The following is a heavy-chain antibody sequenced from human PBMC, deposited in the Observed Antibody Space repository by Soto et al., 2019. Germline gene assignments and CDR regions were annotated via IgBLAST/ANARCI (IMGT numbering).Heavy chain of an antibody. Sequence: PSETLSLTCTVSGVSISSYYWSWIRQPPGKGLEWIGYIYYSGSTNYNPSLKSRVTISVDTSKNQFSLKLSSVTAADTAVYYCARVNSGRYGDYYFDYWGQGTLVTVSS. D-gene: IGHD4-17*01. CDR1: GVSISSYY. J-gene: IGHJ4*02. CDR2: IYYSGST. V-gene: IGHV4-59*01. CDR3: ARVNSGRYGDYYFDY.